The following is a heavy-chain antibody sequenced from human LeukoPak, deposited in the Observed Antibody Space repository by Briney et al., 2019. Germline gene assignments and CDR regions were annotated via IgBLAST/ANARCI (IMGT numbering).Heavy chain of an antibody. J-gene: IGHJ4*02. CDR3: AREGRWYNFDY. CDR1: GFTFSSHY. Sequence: GGSLILSCAASGFTFSSHYMSWVRQAPGKGLEWVANIKGDGSEKYYVDSVEGRFSISRDNAKNSFYLQMNSLRAEDTAVYYCAREGRWYNFDYWGRGTLVTVSS. V-gene: IGHV3-7*01. D-gene: IGHD6-13*01. CDR2: IKGDGSEK.